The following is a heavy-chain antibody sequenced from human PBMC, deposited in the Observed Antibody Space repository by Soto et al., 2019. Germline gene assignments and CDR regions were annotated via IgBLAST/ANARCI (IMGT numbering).Heavy chain of an antibody. CDR3: AGAAVRGVIGWFDP. V-gene: IGHV1-3*05. CDR2: INAGNGNT. D-gene: IGHD3-10*01. CDR1: GYTFTSYA. Sequence: QVQLVQSGAEEKKPGASVKVSCKASGYTFTSYAMHWVRQAPGQRHEWMGWINAGNGNTKYSQKFQGRVTITRDTSASTADMELSSLRSEDTAVYYCAGAAVRGVIGWFDPWGQGTLVTVSS. J-gene: IGHJ5*02.